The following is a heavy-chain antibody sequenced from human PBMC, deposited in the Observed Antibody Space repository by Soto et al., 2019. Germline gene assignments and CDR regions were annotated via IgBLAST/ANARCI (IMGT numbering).Heavy chain of an antibody. D-gene: IGHD1-26*01. Sequence: GGSLRISCTAFGYACGDRGMRWFRQAPGKGLEWVGFIRSKAYGGTTEYAASVKGRFTISRDDSKSIAYLQMNSLKTEDTAVYYCTRDWTVGANHAFDIWGQGTMVTVSS. V-gene: IGHV3-49*03. J-gene: IGHJ3*02. CDR1: GYACGDRG. CDR2: IRSKAYGGTT. CDR3: TRDWTVGANHAFDI.